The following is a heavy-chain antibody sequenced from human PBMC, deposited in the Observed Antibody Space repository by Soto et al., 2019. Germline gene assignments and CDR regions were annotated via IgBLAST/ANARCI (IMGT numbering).Heavy chain of an antibody. V-gene: IGHV1-69*12. J-gene: IGHJ6*02. Sequence: QVQLVQSGAEVKKPGSSVKVSCKASGGTFSSYAISWVRQAPGQGLEWMGGIIPIFGTANYAQKFQGRVTITADESTSTAYMELSSLRSEDTVVYYCARVPYYDFWSGYYYYYYGMDVWGQGTTVTVSS. D-gene: IGHD3-3*01. CDR2: IIPIFGTA. CDR3: ARVPYYDFWSGYYYYYYGMDV. CDR1: GGTFSSYA.